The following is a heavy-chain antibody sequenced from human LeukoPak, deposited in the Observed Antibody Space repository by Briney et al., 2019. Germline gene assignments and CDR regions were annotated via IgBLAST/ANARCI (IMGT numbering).Heavy chain of an antibody. J-gene: IGHJ4*02. CDR2: ISSSGSTI. CDR1: GFTFSSFE. CDR3: ARAHYYDSSGFDY. V-gene: IGHV3-48*03. Sequence: GGSLRLSCGASGFTFSSFEMNWVRQAPGKGLEWVSYISSSGSTIYYADSVKGRFTISRDNAKNSLYLQMNSLRAEDTAVYYCARAHYYDSSGFDYWGQGTLVTISS. D-gene: IGHD3-22*01.